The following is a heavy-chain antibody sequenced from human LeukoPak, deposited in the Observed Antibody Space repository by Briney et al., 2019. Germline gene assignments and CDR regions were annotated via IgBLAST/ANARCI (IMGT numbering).Heavy chain of an antibody. CDR3: GRGIYYLIEY. CDR1: GYSISSGDY. Sequence: PSETLSLTCAVSGYSISSGDYWGWIRQSPGKGLEWIGNIFHSGSTYHNPSLKSRVTISVDTSKNEFSLKLSSVTAADTAVYYCGRGIYYLIEYWGQGTLVTVSS. J-gene: IGHJ4*02. V-gene: IGHV4-38-2*01. CDR2: IFHSGST. D-gene: IGHD3-10*01.